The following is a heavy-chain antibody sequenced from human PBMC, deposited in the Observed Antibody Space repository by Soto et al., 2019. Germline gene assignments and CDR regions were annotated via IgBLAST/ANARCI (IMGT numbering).Heavy chain of an antibody. V-gene: IGHV4-31*03. Sequence: TLSLTCTVSGGSISSGGYYWSWIRQHPGKGLEWIGYIYYSGSTYYNPSLKSRVTISVDTSKNQFSLKLSSVTAADTAVYYCAREPSPSMVRGVIMFGSEESYGMDVWGQGTTVTVSS. D-gene: IGHD3-10*01. J-gene: IGHJ6*02. CDR1: GGSISSGGYY. CDR3: AREPSPSMVRGVIMFGSEESYGMDV. CDR2: IYYSGST.